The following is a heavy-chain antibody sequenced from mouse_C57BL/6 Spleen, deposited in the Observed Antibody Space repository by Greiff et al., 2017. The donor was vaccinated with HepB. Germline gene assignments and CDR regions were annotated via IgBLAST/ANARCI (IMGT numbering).Heavy chain of an antibody. V-gene: IGHV8-12*01. CDR2: IYWDDDK. CDR3: ARSVIYYLPYAMDY. CDR1: GFSLSTSGMG. Sequence: QVTLKESGPGILQSSQTLSLTCSFSGFSLSTSGMGVSWIRQPSGKGLEWLAHIYWDDDKSYNPSLKSRLTITKDTARNQVFLKITSVDTADTATYYCARSVIYYLPYAMDYWGQGTSVTVSS. J-gene: IGHJ4*01. D-gene: IGHD1-1*01.